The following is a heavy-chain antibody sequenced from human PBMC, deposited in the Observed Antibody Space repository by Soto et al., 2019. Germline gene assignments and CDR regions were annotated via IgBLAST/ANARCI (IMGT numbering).Heavy chain of an antibody. CDR3: AAVDSAARRSYYYYYMDV. CDR2: IVVGSGNT. V-gene: IGHV1-58*02. Sequence: SVKVSCKASGGTFTSSAMQWVRQARGQRLERIGWIVVGSGNTNYAQKFQERVTITRDMSTSTAYMELSSLRSEDTAVYYCAAVDSAARRSYYYYYMDVWGKGTTVTASS. CDR1: GGTFTSSA. J-gene: IGHJ6*03. D-gene: IGHD6-6*01.